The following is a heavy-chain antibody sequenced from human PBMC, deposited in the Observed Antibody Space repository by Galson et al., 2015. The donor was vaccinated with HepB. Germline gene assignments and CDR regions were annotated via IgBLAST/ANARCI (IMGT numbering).Heavy chain of an antibody. V-gene: IGHV3-30*04. Sequence: SLRLSCAASGFTFSSYAMHWVRQSPGKGLEWVALISYDGRNNYYADSVKGRFTISRDNSKHTLYLLMNSLRTEDTAVYYCARSPWELREYFFDYWGPGTLVTVSS. CDR1: GFTFSSYA. J-gene: IGHJ4*02. CDR3: ARSPWELREYFFDY. CDR2: ISYDGRNN. D-gene: IGHD1-26*01.